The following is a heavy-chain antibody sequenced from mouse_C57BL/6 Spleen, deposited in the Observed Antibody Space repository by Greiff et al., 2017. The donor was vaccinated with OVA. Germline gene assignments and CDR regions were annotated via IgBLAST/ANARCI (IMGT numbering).Heavy chain of an antibody. CDR1: GFTFSDYG. CDR2: ISSGGSTI. CDR3: ASRAYHYYAMDY. D-gene: IGHD2-10*01. Sequence: EVKVVESGGGLVKPGGSLKLSCAASGFTFSDYGMPWVRQAPETGLEWVAYISSGGSTIYYADTVKGRFTISRDNAKNTLFLQMTSLRSEDTAMYYSASRAYHYYAMDYWGQGTSVTVSS. J-gene: IGHJ4*01. V-gene: IGHV5-17*01.